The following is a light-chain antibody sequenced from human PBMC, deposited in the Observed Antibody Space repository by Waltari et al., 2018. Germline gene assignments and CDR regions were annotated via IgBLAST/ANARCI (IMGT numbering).Light chain of an antibody. J-gene: IGLJ1*01. Sequence: QSALTQPPSVSGSPGQSVTISCTGTSSDVGTYNRVSWYQQPPGTAPKLMIYEVSNRPSGVPDRFSGSKSGHTASLTISGLQADDEADYYCSSYTRSSTYVFGTGTKVTVL. V-gene: IGLV2-18*02. CDR3: SSYTRSSTYV. CDR2: EVS. CDR1: SSDVGTYNR.